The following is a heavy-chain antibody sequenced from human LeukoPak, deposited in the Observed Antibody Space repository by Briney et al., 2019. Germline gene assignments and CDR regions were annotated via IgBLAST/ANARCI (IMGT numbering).Heavy chain of an antibody. CDR3: ARGFYNWNQD. V-gene: IGHV1-18*01. CDR1: GYIFTNYA. D-gene: IGHD1-20*01. Sequence: ASVKVSCKASGYIFTNYAISWVRQAPGQGLEWMGWISAYNGNTKYAQKLQGRVTMTRDTSTSTAYMELRSLRSDDTAVYYCARGFYNWNQDWGQGTLVTVSS. CDR2: ISAYNGNT. J-gene: IGHJ4*02.